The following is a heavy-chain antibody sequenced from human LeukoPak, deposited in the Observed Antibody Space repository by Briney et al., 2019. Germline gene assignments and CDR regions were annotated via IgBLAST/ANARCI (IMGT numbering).Heavy chain of an antibody. CDR1: GFTFSSYG. V-gene: IGHV3-30*18. CDR3: ANENYYSSGSYPDY. D-gene: IGHD3-10*01. CDR2: ISYDGSNK. J-gene: IGHJ4*02. Sequence: GGSLRLSCAVSGFTFSSYGMHWVRQAPGKGLEWVALISYDGSNKYYADSVQGRFTISRDNSKNTLYLQMNSLRAEDTAVYYCANENYYSSGSYPDYWGQGTLVTVSS.